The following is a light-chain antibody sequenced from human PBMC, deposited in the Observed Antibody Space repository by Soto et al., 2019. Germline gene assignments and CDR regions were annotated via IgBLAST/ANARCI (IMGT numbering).Light chain of an antibody. V-gene: IGKV3-11*01. CDR3: QQRSSWIT. J-gene: IGKJ5*01. CDR2: DAS. CDR1: QSVSTY. Sequence: EVVLTQSPATLSLSPGERATLSCRASQSVSTYLAWYQHKPGQAPRLLIYDASNRATGIPARFSGTGSATAFTLTISSLEPEDFEVYYCQQRSSWITFGQGKRLEIK.